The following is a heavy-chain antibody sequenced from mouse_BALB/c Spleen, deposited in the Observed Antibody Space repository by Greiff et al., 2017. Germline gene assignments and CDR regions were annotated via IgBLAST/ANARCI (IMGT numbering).Heavy chain of an antibody. Sequence: QVQLKQSGAELAKPGASVKMSCKASGYTFTSYWMHWVKQRPGQGLEWIGYINPSTGYTEYNQKFKDKATLTADKSSSTAYMQLSSLTSEDSAVYYCARRAYDGYFLYYAMDYWGQGTSVTVSS. J-gene: IGHJ4*01. CDR3: ARRAYDGYFLYYAMDY. CDR2: INPSTGYT. CDR1: GYTFTSYW. V-gene: IGHV1-7*01. D-gene: IGHD2-3*01.